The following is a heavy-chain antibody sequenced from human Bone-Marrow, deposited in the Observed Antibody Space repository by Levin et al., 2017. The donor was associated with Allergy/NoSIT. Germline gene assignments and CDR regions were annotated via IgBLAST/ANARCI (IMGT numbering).Heavy chain of an antibody. J-gene: IGHJ4*02. Sequence: SSETLSLTCVASGFSITGAWMSWVRQAPGKGLEWVGRIRSKTDGETTEYATPVRGRFTISRDDSRNTVYLQMNSLKIEDTAVYFCFWGSSDYWGQGTLVTVSS. D-gene: IGHD3-16*01. V-gene: IGHV3-15*01. CDR3: FWGSSDY. CDR1: GFSITGAW. CDR2: IRSKTDGETT.